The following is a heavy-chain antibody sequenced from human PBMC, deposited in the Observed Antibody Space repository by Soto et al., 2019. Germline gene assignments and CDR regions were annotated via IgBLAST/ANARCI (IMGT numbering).Heavy chain of an antibody. D-gene: IGHD2-8*01. CDR2: ISGSGGST. J-gene: IGHJ5*02. CDR1: GFTFSSYA. CDR3: AKFQGVYCTNGVCPEYNWFDP. V-gene: IGHV3-23*01. Sequence: GGSLRLSCAASGFTFSSYAMSWVRQAPGKGLEWVSAISGSGGSTYYADSVKGRFTISRDNSKNTLYLQMNSLRAEDTAVYYCAKFQGVYCTNGVCPEYNWFDPWGQGTLVTVSS.